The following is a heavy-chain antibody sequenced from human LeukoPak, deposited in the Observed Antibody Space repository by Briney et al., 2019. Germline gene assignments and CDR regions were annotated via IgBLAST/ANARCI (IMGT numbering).Heavy chain of an antibody. V-gene: IGHV4-34*01. D-gene: IGHD7-27*01. J-gene: IGHJ4*02. CDR2: INHSGST. CDR1: GGSFSGYF. Sequence: SETLSLTCAVYGGSFSGYFWTWIRQPPGKGLEWIGEINHSGSTNYNPSLKSRVTISLEMSKHQFSLNLTSVTAADTAVYYCASNTGTVFDYWGQGALVTVSS. CDR3: ASNTGTVFDY.